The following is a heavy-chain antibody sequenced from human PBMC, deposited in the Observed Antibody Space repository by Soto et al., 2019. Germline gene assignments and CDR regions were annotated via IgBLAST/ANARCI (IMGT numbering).Heavy chain of an antibody. CDR2: IGGSGGYK. CDR3: AKDAAMVSSTFNYFGY. D-gene: IGHD6-13*01. J-gene: IGHJ4*02. Sequence: EVQLLESGGGLVQPGGSLRLSCAASGFFFSSYAMSWVRQAPGKGLEWVSGIGGSGGYKSYADSVKGRFTISRDNSKNTLYLQMESLGAEDTAVYYCAKDAAMVSSTFNYFGYCGQGTLVAVSS. V-gene: IGHV3-23*01. CDR1: GFFFSSYA.